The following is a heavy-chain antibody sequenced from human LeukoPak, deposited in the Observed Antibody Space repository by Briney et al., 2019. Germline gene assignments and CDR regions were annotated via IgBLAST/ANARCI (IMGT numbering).Heavy chain of an antibody. J-gene: IGHJ4*02. V-gene: IGHV3-15*01. Sequence: GGSLRLSCAASGLTLRNAWVSWVRQAPGKGLEWVGRIKSKADGGTTEYAAPVKGRFTISRDDSKNILSPQMNSLKTEDTAVYFCSTPRREVAVPGGDYWGQGALVTVSS. CDR2: IKSKADGGTT. D-gene: IGHD2-15*01. CDR1: GLTLRNAW. CDR3: STPRREVAVPGGDY.